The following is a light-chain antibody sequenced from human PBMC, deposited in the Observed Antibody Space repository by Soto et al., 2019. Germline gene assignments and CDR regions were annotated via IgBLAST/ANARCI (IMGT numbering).Light chain of an antibody. CDR3: SSYGGSDNLE. J-gene: IGLJ3*02. V-gene: IGLV2-8*01. Sequence: QSVLTQPPSASGSPGQSVTISCTGTSSDVGGYNYVSWYQQPPGKVPKLMIYEVSKRPSGVPDRFSGYKSGNTASLTVSGLQAEDEDDYYCSSYGGSDNLEFGGGTKLTVL. CDR2: EVS. CDR1: SSDVGGYNY.